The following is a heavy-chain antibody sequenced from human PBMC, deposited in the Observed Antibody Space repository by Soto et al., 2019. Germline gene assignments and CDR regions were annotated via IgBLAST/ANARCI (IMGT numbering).Heavy chain of an antibody. CDR2: ISYDGSTK. V-gene: IGHV3-30-3*01. Sequence: GGSLRLSYAASGFTFSSYAMHWARSPPCKWLERVAVISYDGSTKYCADVVKCRFTMSRDKGKNSLYVQMNCLRAEDTYFYYCAKDQRAYRIRAFDICAQGTMDTVAS. CDR1: GFTFSSYA. J-gene: IGHJ3*02. CDR3: AKDQRAYRIRAFDI. D-gene: IGHD2-2*02.